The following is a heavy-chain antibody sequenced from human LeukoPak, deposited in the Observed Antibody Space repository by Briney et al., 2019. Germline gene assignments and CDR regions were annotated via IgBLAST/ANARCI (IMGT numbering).Heavy chain of an antibody. D-gene: IGHD1-14*01. J-gene: IGHJ6*03. CDR2: IRSKAYGGTT. CDR1: GFSFGDFG. V-gene: IGHV3-49*04. CDR3: TRDAQPNNYDYYYMDV. Sequence: GGSLRLSCTASGFSFGDFGMSWVRQAPGKGLEWVGFIRSKAYGGTTEYAASVKGRFTISRDNSQNIAYLQMNSMQTGDTAVYYCTRDAQPNNYDYYYMDVWGKGTTVTVSS.